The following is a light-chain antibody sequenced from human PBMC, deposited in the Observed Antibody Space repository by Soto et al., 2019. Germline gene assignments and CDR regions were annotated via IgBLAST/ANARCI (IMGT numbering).Light chain of an antibody. CDR2: DVS. Sequence: QSVLTQPASVSGSPGQSIPISCTGTISDVGSYNYVSWYQQYPGKAPKLMIYDVSTRPSGVSDRFSGSKSGNTASLTISGLRAEDEADYYCGSYTTSSNYVFGTGTKVTVL. V-gene: IGLV2-14*03. J-gene: IGLJ1*01. CDR1: ISDVGSYNY. CDR3: GSYTTSSNYV.